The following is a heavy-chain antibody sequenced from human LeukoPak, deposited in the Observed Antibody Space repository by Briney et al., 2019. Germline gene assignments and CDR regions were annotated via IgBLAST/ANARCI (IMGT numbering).Heavy chain of an antibody. V-gene: IGHV3-23*01. J-gene: IGHJ4*02. Sequence: PGGSLRLSCAASGFTFSSYAMSWVRQAPGKGLEWVSAISGSGGSTYYADSVKGRFTTSRDNSKNTLYLQMNSLRAEDTAVYYCAKGPFEAMIVSEMDYWGQGTLVTVSS. CDR2: ISGSGGST. D-gene: IGHD3-22*01. CDR3: AKGPFEAMIVSEMDY. CDR1: GFTFSSYA.